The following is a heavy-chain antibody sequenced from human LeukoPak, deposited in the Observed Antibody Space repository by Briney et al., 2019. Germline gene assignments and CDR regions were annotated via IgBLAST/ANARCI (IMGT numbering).Heavy chain of an antibody. CDR1: GGSISSYY. J-gene: IGHJ6*02. D-gene: IGHD3-3*01. Sequence: SETLSLTCTVSGGSISSYYWSWIRQPPGKGLEWIGYIYYSGSTNYNPSLKSRVTISVDTSKNQFSLKLSSVTAADTAVYYCARAKVGTIFGVVITPPYYYYGMDVWGQGTTVTVSS. V-gene: IGHV4-59*01. CDR3: ARAKVGTIFGVVITPPYYYYGMDV. CDR2: IYYSGST.